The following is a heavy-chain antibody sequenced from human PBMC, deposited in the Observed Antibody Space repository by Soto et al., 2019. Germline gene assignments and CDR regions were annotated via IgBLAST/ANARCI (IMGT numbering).Heavy chain of an antibody. J-gene: IGHJ3*02. CDR3: ARDPIPAAIGGKAFEI. CDR1: GGSISSSNW. Sequence: SETLSLTCAVSGGSISSSNWWSWVRQPPGKGLEWIGEIYHSGSTNYNPSLKSRVTISVDKSKNQFSLKLSSVTAADTAVYYCARDPIPAAIGGKAFEICGQGTMVTVSS. D-gene: IGHD2-2*02. CDR2: IYHSGST. V-gene: IGHV4-4*02.